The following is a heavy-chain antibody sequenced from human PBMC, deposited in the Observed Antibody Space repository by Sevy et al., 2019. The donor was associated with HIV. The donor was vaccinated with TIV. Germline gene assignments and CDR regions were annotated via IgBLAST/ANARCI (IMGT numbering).Heavy chain of an antibody. V-gene: IGHV3-48*02. CDR2: ITGGSTAK. J-gene: IGHJ4*02. CDR3: AGSYSGSGDYEY. CDR1: GFTFSKYI. Sequence: GGSLRLSCAASGFTFSKYIMNWVRQAPGKGLEWVSYITGGSTAKYYADSVKGRFTISRDNAQNSLYLQMNSLRDEDTAVYYCAGSYSGSGDYEYWGQGTLVTVSS. D-gene: IGHD1-26*01.